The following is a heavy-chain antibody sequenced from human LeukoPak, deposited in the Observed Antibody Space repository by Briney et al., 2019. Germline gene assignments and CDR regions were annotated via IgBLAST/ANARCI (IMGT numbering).Heavy chain of an antibody. V-gene: IGHV1-69*05. D-gene: IGHD2-21*02. CDR3: ARATRYCGGDCYSDY. Sequence: GASVKVSCKASRGTFSSYAISWVRQAPGQGLDWMGGIIPIFVTASSAQKLQGIVTITTDEATGTAYMELSSLRSEDTGVYYCARATRYCGGDCYSDYWGQGTLVTVSS. CDR1: RGTFSSYA. J-gene: IGHJ4*02. CDR2: IIPIFVTA.